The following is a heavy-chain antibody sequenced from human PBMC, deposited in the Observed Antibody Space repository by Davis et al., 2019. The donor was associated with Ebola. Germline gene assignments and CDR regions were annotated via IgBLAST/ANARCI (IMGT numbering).Heavy chain of an antibody. Sequence: ASVTVSCKASGYTFTSYGISWVRQAPGQGLEWMGWISAYNGNTNYAQKLQGRVTMTTDTSTSTAYMELRSLRSDDTAVYYCARAITMVQGGTWFDPWGQGTLVTVSS. CDR2: ISAYNGNT. V-gene: IGHV1-18*01. D-gene: IGHD3-10*01. CDR1: GYTFTSYG. CDR3: ARAITMVQGGTWFDP. J-gene: IGHJ5*02.